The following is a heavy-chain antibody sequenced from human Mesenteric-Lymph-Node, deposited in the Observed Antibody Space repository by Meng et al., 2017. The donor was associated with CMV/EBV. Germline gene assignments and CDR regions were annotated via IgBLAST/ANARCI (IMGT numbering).Heavy chain of an antibody. Sequence: GGSLRLSCAASGFTFSSYWMSWVRQAPGRGLEWVGTIKEDGSETVYVDFVKGRFTISRDNARKSVYLQMNGLRAEDTAVYYCSTAPNPNYSDYWGQGTLVTVSS. CDR3: STAPNPNYSDY. V-gene: IGHV3-7*01. CDR1: GFTFSSYW. J-gene: IGHJ4*01. CDR2: IKEDGSET.